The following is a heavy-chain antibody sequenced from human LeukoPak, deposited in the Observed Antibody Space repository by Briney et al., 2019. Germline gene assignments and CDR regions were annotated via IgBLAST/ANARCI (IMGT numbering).Heavy chain of an antibody. D-gene: IGHD6-19*01. J-gene: IGHJ5*02. Sequence: PGGSLRLSCAASGFTFSSYEMNWVRQAPGKGLEWVSYIDSSGSNIHYADSVKGRFTISRDNAKNSLYLQMNSLRAEDTAVYYCARDSSGWYHWFDPWGQGTLVTVSS. CDR2: IDSSGSNI. V-gene: IGHV3-48*03. CDR3: ARDSSGWYHWFDP. CDR1: GFTFSSYE.